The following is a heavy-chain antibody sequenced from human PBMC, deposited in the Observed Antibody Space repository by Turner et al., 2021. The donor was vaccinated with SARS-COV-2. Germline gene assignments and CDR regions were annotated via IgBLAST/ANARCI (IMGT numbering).Heavy chain of an antibody. V-gene: IGHV4-30-4*01. D-gene: IGHD2-15*01. J-gene: IGHJ4*02. CDR3: ARVLGYCSGVNCYPDY. CDR2: IYYSGST. CDR1: VGSISSDDYY. Sequence: QVQLQESGPGLVKPSQTLSLTCSVSVGSISSDDYYWSWIRQPPGKGLEWIGYIYYSGSTYYNPSLKSRVTISVDTSKNQFSLRLSSVTAADTAVYYCARVLGYCSGVNCYPDYWGQGTLVTVSS.